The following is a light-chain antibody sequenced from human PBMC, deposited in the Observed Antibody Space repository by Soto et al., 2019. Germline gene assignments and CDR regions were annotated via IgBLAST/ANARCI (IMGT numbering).Light chain of an antibody. Sequence: DIQMTQSPSSLSASVGDRVTITCRASQSISSYLNWYQQKPGKAPKLLIYAASSLQSGVPSRFSGSRSGTDFTLTISSLQPEDFATYYCQQSYSTHFTFGPGTKVDI. CDR3: QQSYSTHFT. V-gene: IGKV1-39*01. J-gene: IGKJ3*01. CDR2: AAS. CDR1: QSISSY.